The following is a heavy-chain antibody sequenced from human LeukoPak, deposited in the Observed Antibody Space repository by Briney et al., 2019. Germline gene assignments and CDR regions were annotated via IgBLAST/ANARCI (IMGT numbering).Heavy chain of an antibody. Sequence: PGGSLRLSCAASGFTFSSYAMHWVRQAPGKGLEWVAVISYDGSNKYYADSVKGRFTISRDNSKNTLYLQMNSLRAEDTAVYYCARDYYGSGSYGVAFDIWGQGTMVTVSS. CDR1: GFTFSSYA. CDR3: ARDYYGSGSYGVAFDI. V-gene: IGHV3-30-3*01. CDR2: ISYDGSNK. J-gene: IGHJ3*02. D-gene: IGHD3-10*01.